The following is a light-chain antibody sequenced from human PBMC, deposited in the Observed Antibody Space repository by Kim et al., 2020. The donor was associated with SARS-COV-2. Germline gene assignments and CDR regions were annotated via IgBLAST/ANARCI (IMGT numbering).Light chain of an antibody. V-gene: IGLV3-1*01. CDR2: QYR. CDR1: KVGYKY. Sequence: SVVTGKTASITCTGNKVGYKYVCWYKQKPSQTPEPVNLQYRKRPTGIPERVPGPKSGNTATLTISWTQAMDEADYYCRAWDSDTVVFGGGTQLTVL. CDR3: RAWDSDTVV. J-gene: IGLJ2*01.